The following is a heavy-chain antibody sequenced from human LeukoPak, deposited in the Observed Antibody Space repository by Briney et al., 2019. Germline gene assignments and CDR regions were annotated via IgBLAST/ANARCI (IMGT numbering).Heavy chain of an antibody. Sequence: PGGSLRLSCAASGFTFSSYGMHWVRQAPGKGLEWVAFIRYDGSDKHSADSVKGRFTISRDNAKNSLYLQMNSLRAEDTAVYYCARDPSSGWYLKGWFDPWGQGTLVTVSS. D-gene: IGHD6-19*01. CDR1: GFTFSSYG. CDR3: ARDPSSGWYLKGWFDP. CDR2: IRYDGSDK. J-gene: IGHJ5*02. V-gene: IGHV3-30*02.